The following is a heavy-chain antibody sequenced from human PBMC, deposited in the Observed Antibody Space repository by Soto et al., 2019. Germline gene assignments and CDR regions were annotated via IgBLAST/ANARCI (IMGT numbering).Heavy chain of an antibody. CDR3: ARGTHYYYGMDV. J-gene: IGHJ6*02. CDR1: GFTFSSYS. V-gene: IGHV3-21*01. Sequence: EVQLVESGGGLVKPGGSLRLSCAASGFTFSSYSMNWVRQAPGKGLEWVSSISSSSSYIYYADSVKGRFTISRDNAKNSRYLQMNSLRAEDTAVYYCARGTHYYYGMDVWGQGTTVTVCS. CDR2: ISSSSSYI.